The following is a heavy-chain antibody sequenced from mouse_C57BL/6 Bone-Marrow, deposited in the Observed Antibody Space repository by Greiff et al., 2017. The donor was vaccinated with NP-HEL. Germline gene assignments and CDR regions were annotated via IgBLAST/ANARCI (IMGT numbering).Heavy chain of an antibody. CDR2: INPSSGYT. D-gene: IGHD1-1*01. Sequence: QVQLQQSGAELVKPGASVKLSCKASGYTFTEYTIHWVKQRSGQGLEWIGYINPSSGYTKYNQKFKDKATLTADKSSSTAYMQLSSLTYEDSAVYYCARALYYYGSSFLDYWGQGTTLTVSS. CDR1: GYTFTEYT. CDR3: ARALYYYGSSFLDY. V-gene: IGHV1-7*01. J-gene: IGHJ2*01.